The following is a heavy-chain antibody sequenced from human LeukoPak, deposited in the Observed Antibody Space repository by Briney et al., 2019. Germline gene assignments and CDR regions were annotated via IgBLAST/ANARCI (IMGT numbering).Heavy chain of an antibody. V-gene: IGHV1-2*02. CDR1: GYTFTGYY. J-gene: IGHJ4*02. CDR2: INPNSGGT. CDR3: AKCLAYCGGDCYYVLGY. D-gene: IGHD2-21*02. Sequence: ASVKVSCKASGYTFTGYYMHWVRQAPRQGLEWMGWINPNSGGTNYAQKFQGRVTMTRDTSISTAYMELSRLRSDDTAVYYCAKCLAYCGGDCYYVLGYWGQGTLVTVSS.